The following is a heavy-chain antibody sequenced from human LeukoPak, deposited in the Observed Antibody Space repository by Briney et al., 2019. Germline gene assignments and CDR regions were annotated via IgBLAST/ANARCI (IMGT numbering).Heavy chain of an antibody. CDR1: GGSISSYY. CDR3: ARDSGSSQSTFDY. J-gene: IGHJ4*02. CDR2: IHYSGST. V-gene: IGHV4-59*01. D-gene: IGHD1-26*01. Sequence: SETLSLTCTVSGGSISSYYWSWIRQPPGKGLEWIGYIHYSGSTNYNPSLKSRVTISVDTSKNQFSLKLSSVTAADTAVYYCARDSGSSQSTFDYWSQGTLVTVSS.